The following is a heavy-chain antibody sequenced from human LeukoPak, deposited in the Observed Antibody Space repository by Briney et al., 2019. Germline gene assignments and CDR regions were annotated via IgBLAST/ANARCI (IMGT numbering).Heavy chain of an antibody. V-gene: IGHV3-21*04. D-gene: IGHD5-18*01. Sequence: GGSLRLSCAASGFTFSSYTMNWVRQAPGKGLEWVSSISSSSSYIYYADSLKGRFTISRDNSKNTLYLQMNNLRVEDTAVYYCARYHTALNYWGQGTLVTASS. J-gene: IGHJ4*02. CDR3: ARYHTALNY. CDR2: ISSSSSYI. CDR1: GFTFSSYT.